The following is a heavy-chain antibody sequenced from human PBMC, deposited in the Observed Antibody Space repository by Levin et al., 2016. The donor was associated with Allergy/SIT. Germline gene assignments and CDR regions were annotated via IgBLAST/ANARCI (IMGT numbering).Heavy chain of an antibody. J-gene: IGHJ4*02. Sequence: WIRQSPSRGLEWLGRTYYRSKWYNDYAVSVKSRITINPDTSKNQFSLQLNSVTPEDTAVYYCARGRNFGVRGVPESFDYWGQGTLVTVSS. CDR3: ARGRNFGVRGVPESFDY. D-gene: IGHD3-10*01. V-gene: IGHV6-1*01. CDR2: TYYRSKWYN.